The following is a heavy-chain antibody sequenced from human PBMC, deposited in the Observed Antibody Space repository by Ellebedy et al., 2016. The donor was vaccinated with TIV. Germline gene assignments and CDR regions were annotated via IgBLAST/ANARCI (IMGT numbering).Heavy chain of an antibody. CDR1: GGSISGYY. Sequence: MPSETLSLTCTVSGGSISGYYWSWIRQTPEKGLEWNGFIYYRGTTDYNPSLQSRVTMSVDTSKNQFSLKMNSVTAADAAMYYCARRAAGLSTKFDSWGQGALVTVSS. V-gene: IGHV4-59*01. CDR2: IYYRGTT. J-gene: IGHJ4*02. CDR3: ARRAAGLSTKFDS. D-gene: IGHD2-15*01.